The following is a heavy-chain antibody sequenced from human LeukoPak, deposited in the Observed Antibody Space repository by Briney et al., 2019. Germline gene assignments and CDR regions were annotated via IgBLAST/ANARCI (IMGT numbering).Heavy chain of an antibody. J-gene: IGHJ6*02. CDR2: IIPIFGTA. D-gene: IGHD6-13*01. CDR1: GGTFSSYA. V-gene: IGHV1-69*13. CDR3: ARASIAAAGTAVYYYYYGMDV. Sequence: SVKVSCKASGGTFSSYAISWVRQAPGQGLEWMGGIIPIFGTANYAQKFQGRVTITADESTSTAYMELSSLRSEDAAVYYCARASIAAAGTAVYYYYYGMDVWGQGTTVTVSS.